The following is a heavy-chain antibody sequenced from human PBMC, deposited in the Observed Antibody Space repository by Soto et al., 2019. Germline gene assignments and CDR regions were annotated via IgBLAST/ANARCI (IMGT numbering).Heavy chain of an antibody. Sequence: QVQLQESGPGLVKPSQTLSLTCTVSGGSISSGGYYWSWIRQHPGKGLEWIGYIYYSGSTYYNPSLKSRVTISVDTSKTLFSLKLSAVAAAATAVYYCAGGGIVVVTAMSWFDPWGQGTLVTVSS. CDR1: GGSISSGGYY. CDR3: AGGGIVVVTAMSWFDP. CDR2: IYYSGST. V-gene: IGHV4-31*03. J-gene: IGHJ5*02. D-gene: IGHD2-21*02.